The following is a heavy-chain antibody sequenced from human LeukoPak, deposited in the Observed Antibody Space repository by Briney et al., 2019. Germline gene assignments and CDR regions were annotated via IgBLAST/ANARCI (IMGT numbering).Heavy chain of an antibody. CDR2: IKLDGSEK. CDR1: GFSFSTYW. V-gene: IGHV3-7*01. D-gene: IGHD3-9*01. Sequence: GGSLRLSCVASGFSFSTYWMSWVRQVPGKGLEWVATIKLDGSEKYYVDSVRGRFTSSRENAKNTLYLQMRSLRAEDTAVYYCARDRSDILTGYNDAFDFWGPGTKDTVSS. CDR3: ARDRSDILTGYNDAFDF. J-gene: IGHJ3*01.